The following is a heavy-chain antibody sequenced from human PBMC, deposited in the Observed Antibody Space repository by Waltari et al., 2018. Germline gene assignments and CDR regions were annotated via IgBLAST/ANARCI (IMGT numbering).Heavy chain of an antibody. Sequence: QVQLVQSGSELKKPGASVKVSCKASGYTFTSYAMNWVRQAPGQGLEWMGWINPNTGNPTYAQGFTGRFVFSLDTSVSTAYLQISSLKAEDTAVYYCARDHRSYDFWSGYYFYYGMDVWGQGTTVTVSS. CDR1: GYTFTSYA. CDR3: ARDHRSYDFWSGYYFYYGMDV. CDR2: INPNTGNP. D-gene: IGHD3-3*01. J-gene: IGHJ6*02. V-gene: IGHV7-4-1*02.